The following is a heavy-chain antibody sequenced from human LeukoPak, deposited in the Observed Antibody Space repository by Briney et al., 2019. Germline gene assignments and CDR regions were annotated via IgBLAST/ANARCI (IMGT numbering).Heavy chain of an antibody. V-gene: IGHV4-38-2*02. CDR3: AIHYTEDIVVGPAASPETRNNWFDP. J-gene: IGHJ5*02. CDR2: IYHSGRT. Sequence: PSETLSLTCTVSAYSISSGYYWGWIRQPPGKGLEWIGSIYHSGRTYYNPSLKSRVTISVDTSKNQSSLKLRSVTAADTALYYCAIHYTEDIVVGPAASPETRNNWFDPWGQGTLVTVSS. D-gene: IGHD2-2*01. CDR1: AYSISSGYY.